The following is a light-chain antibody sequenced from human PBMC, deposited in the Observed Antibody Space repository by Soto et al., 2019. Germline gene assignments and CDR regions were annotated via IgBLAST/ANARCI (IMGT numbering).Light chain of an antibody. CDR2: GAS. J-gene: IGKJ1*01. V-gene: IGKV3-15*01. CDR1: QSVSSN. Sequence: EVVMTQSPATLSVSPGERATLSCRASQSVSSNLAWYQQKPRQAPRLHIYGASTRATDIPARFSGSGSGAEFTLTISSLQSEDFVVYYCQQYNNWSPWTFGQGTKVEIK. CDR3: QQYNNWSPWT.